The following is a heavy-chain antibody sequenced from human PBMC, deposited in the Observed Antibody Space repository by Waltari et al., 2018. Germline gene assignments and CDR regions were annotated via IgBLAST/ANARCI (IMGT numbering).Heavy chain of an antibody. Sequence: EVQLVQSGAEVKEPGESLRISCKGSEYNFGSYWIAWVRQMPGKGLEWMGIIYPGDSDTRYSPSLEGQVTMSADKSINTAYLQWSSLKATDTATYYCARDRTIRGVDYYDHWGQGTQVTVSS. V-gene: IGHV5-51*01. CDR1: EYNFGSYW. J-gene: IGHJ4*02. CDR2: IYPGDSDT. CDR3: ARDRTIRGVDYYDH. D-gene: IGHD3-10*01.